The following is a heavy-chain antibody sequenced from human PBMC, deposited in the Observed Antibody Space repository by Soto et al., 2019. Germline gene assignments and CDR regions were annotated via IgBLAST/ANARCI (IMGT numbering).Heavy chain of an antibody. CDR3: ARQFEYATSSDYYAS. CDR2: IIPLFGTA. CDR1: GGTFNKYA. J-gene: IGHJ4*02. D-gene: IGHD3-22*01. Sequence: ASVKVSCKASGGTFNKYAIDWVRQAPGQGLEWMGGIIPLFGTANYAQKFQGRVTITADEATSTAYMELSSLRSEDTAVYYCARQFEYATSSDYYASWGQGTMVNVSS. V-gene: IGHV1-69*13.